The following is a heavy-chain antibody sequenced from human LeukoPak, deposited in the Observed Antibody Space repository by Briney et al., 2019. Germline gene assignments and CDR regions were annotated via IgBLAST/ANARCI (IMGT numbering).Heavy chain of an antibody. Sequence: SETLSLTCTVSGGSISSGSYYWSWIRQPAGKGLEWIGRIYTSGSTNYNPSLKSRVTISVDTSKNQFSLKLSSVTAADTAVYYCARERVVPAAMPGGYYYYYYMDVWGKGTTVTISS. CDR1: GGSISSGSYY. CDR2: IYTSGST. D-gene: IGHD2-2*01. J-gene: IGHJ6*03. V-gene: IGHV4-61*02. CDR3: ARERVVPAAMPGGYYYYYYMDV.